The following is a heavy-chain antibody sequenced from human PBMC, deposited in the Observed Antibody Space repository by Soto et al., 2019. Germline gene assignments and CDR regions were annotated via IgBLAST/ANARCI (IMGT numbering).Heavy chain of an antibody. CDR3: ARYETGCSGGSCYSYFDY. D-gene: IGHD2-15*01. CDR1: GGTFSSYA. V-gene: IGHV1-69*01. J-gene: IGHJ4*02. CDR2: IIPIFGTA. Sequence: QVQLVQSGAEVKKPGSSVKVSCKASGGTFSSYAISWVRQAPGQGLEWMGGIIPIFGTANYAQKFQGRVPITADESTSTAYMELSSLRSEDTAVYYCARYETGCSGGSCYSYFDYWGQGTLVTVSS.